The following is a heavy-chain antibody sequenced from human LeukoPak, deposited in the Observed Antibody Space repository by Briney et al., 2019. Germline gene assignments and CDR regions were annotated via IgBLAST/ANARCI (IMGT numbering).Heavy chain of an antibody. Sequence: GGSLRLSCAASGFTFSSYAMHWVRLAPGKGLEYVSAISSNGGSTYYANSVKGRFTISRDNSKNTLYLQMGSLRAEDMAVYYCARDGDFNAYGPLYYYGMDVWGQGTTVTVSS. CDR1: GFTFSSYA. CDR3: ARDGDFNAYGPLYYYGMDV. CDR2: ISSNGGST. D-gene: IGHD3-10*01. V-gene: IGHV3-64*01. J-gene: IGHJ6*02.